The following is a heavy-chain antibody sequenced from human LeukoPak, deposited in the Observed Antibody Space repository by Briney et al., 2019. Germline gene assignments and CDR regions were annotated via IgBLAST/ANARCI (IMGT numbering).Heavy chain of an antibody. CDR2: IYYSGST. J-gene: IGHJ3*02. V-gene: IGHV4-61*10. D-gene: IGHD3-3*01. CDR3: ARGIFGVVIRAFDI. CDR1: GGSISSGSYY. Sequence: NPSETLSLTCTVSGGSISSGSYYWSWIRQPAGKGLEWIGYIYYSGSTYYNPSLKSRVTISVDTSKNQFSLKLSSVTAADTAVYYCARGIFGVVIRAFDIWGQGTMVTVSS.